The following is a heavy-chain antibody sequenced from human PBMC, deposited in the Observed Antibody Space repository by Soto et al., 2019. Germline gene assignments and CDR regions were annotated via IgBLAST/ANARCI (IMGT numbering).Heavy chain of an antibody. CDR1: VYTFITYY. Sequence: ASVKVSCKASVYTFITYYIHWVRQAPGKGLEWMGGFDPEDGETIYAQKFQGRVTMTEDTSTDTAYMELSSLRSEDTAVYYCTMKYGSGSYYNVGYYGMDVWGQGTTVTVSS. CDR3: TMKYGSGSYYNVGYYGMDV. V-gene: IGHV1-24*01. J-gene: IGHJ6*02. D-gene: IGHD3-10*01. CDR2: FDPEDGET.